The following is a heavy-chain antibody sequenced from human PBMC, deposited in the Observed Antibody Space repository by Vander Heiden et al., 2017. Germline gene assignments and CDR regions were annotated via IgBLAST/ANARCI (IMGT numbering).Heavy chain of an antibody. D-gene: IGHD3-3*02. CDR1: GGSFSGYY. CDR2: INHSGST. CDR3: AREHSIWTTNWFDP. J-gene: IGHJ5*02. V-gene: IGHV4-34*01. Sequence: QVQLQQWGAGLLKPSETLSLTCAVYGGSFSGYYWSWIRQPPGKGLEWIGEINHSGSTNYNPALKSRVTISVDTSKIQFSLKLSSVTAADTAVYYYAREHSIWTTNWFDPWGQGTLVTVSS.